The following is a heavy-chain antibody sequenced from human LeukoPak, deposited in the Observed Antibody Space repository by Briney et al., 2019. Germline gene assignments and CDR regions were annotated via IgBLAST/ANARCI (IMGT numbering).Heavy chain of an antibody. CDR3: ATDRGY. CDR1: GFTFSNYN. CDR2: ISTSSSST. J-gene: IGHJ4*02. Sequence: GSLRLSCAASGFTFSNYNMRWVRQAPGKGLQWVSYISTSSSSTSYADSVKGRFTISRDNAKNSLSLQMNSLNAEDTAVYYCATDRGYWGQGTLVTVSS. V-gene: IGHV3-48*04.